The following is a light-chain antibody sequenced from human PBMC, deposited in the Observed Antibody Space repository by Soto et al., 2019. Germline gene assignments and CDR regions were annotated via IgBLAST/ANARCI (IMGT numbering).Light chain of an antibody. CDR3: QQYDHPPYT. J-gene: IGKJ2*01. CDR2: DAS. V-gene: IGKV1-33*01. CDR1: QDIRKY. Sequence: MTQSPSSLSATVGDRVTITCQASQDIRKYLNWYQQKPGKAPKLLIYDASNRETGVPSRFSGSGSGTDFSLSIDSLQPEDIATYYCQQYDHPPYTFGQGTTLEIK.